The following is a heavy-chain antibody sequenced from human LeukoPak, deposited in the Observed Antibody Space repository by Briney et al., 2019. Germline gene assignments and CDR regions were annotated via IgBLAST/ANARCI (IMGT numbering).Heavy chain of an antibody. D-gene: IGHD3-10*01. CDR1: GFTFTNYW. V-gene: IGHV3-74*01. Sequence: GGSLRLSCAASGFTFTNYWMHWVRRVPGKGLMWVSRIKSDGSSTHYADSVKGRFTISRDNARNTLYLQMNSLRAEDTAVYYCASELRLGYWGQGILVTVSS. CDR2: IKSDGSST. J-gene: IGHJ4*02. CDR3: ASELRLGY.